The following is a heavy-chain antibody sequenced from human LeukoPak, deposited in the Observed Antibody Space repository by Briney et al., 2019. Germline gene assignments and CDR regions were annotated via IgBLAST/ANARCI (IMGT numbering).Heavy chain of an antibody. Sequence: PGRSLRLSCAASGFTFDDYAMNWVRQAPGKGLEWVSYISSSSSTIYYADSVKGRFTISRDNAKNSLYLQMNSLRAEDTAVYYCAREGGRAAPGYYYYYMDVWGKGTTVAVSS. V-gene: IGHV3-48*01. CDR3: AREGGRAAPGYYYYYMDV. J-gene: IGHJ6*03. CDR2: ISSSSSTI. CDR1: GFTFDDYA. D-gene: IGHD6-6*01.